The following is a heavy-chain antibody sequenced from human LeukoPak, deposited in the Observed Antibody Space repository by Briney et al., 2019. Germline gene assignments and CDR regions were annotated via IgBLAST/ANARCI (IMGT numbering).Heavy chain of an antibody. CDR3: ARIGRSGSSTWFDP. J-gene: IGHJ5*02. CDR2: TDWDDDK. Sequence: SGPALVKPTQTLTLTCTFSGFSLSTSGERVSWIRQPPGKALEWLARTDWDDDKFYSPSLKTRLTISTGTSKNQVVLTMTNMDSVDTATYYCARIGRSGSSTWFDPWGQGTLVTVSS. CDR1: GFSLSTSGER. V-gene: IGHV2-70*04. D-gene: IGHD6-6*01.